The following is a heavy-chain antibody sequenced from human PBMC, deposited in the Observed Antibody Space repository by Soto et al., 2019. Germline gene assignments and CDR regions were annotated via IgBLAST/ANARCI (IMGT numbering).Heavy chain of an antibody. CDR3: ASSHLTYGSGSYLGWFDP. Sequence: GASVKVSCKASGGTFSSYAISWVRQAPGQGLEWMGGIIPIFGTANYAQKFQGRVTITADESTSTAYMELSSLRSEDTAVYYCASSHLTYGSGSYLGWFDPWGQGTLVTVSS. CDR1: GGTFSSYA. CDR2: IIPIFGTA. D-gene: IGHD3-10*01. J-gene: IGHJ5*02. V-gene: IGHV1-69*13.